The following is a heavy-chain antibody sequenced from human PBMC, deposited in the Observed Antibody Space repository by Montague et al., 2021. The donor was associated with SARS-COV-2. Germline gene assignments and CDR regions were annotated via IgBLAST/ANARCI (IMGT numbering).Heavy chain of an antibody. J-gene: IGHJ3*02. CDR3: ARHGPFVVVTAIHDTFDI. D-gene: IGHD2-21*02. CDR1: GGSISTYY. V-gene: IGHV4-59*08. CDR2: IYYCGST. Sequence: SETLSLTCTVSGGSISTYYWSWIRQPPGKGLEWIGYIYYCGSTNYNPSLKSRVTISVDTSKNQFSLKLSSVTAADTAVYYCARHGPFVVVTAIHDTFDIWGQGTMVTVSS.